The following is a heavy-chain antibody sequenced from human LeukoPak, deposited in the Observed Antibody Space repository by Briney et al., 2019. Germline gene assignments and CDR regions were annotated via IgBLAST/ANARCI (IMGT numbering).Heavy chain of an antibody. CDR2: INPNSGGT. J-gene: IGHJ6*03. V-gene: IGHV1-2*02. CDR3: ARFITAMASYYMDV. D-gene: IGHD5-18*01. CDR1: GYTFTGYY. Sequence: ASVKVSCKASGYTFTGYYMHWVRQAPGQGLEWMGWINPNSGGTNYAQKFQGRVTMTRDTSISTAYMELSRLRSDDTAVYYCARFITAMASYYMDVWGKGTTVTVSS.